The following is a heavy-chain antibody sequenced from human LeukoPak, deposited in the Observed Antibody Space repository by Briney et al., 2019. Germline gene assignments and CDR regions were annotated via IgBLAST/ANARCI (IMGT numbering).Heavy chain of an antibody. CDR3: SIWFGELTPRNYFDY. J-gene: IGHJ4*02. CDR2: INHSGST. D-gene: IGHD3-10*01. V-gene: IGHV4-34*01. CDR1: GGSFSGYY. Sequence: SETLSLTCAVYGGSFSGYYWSWIRQPPGKGLEWIGEINHSGSTNYNPSLKSRVTISVDTSKNQFSLKLSSVTAADTAVYYCSIWFGELTPRNYFDYWGQGTLVTVSS.